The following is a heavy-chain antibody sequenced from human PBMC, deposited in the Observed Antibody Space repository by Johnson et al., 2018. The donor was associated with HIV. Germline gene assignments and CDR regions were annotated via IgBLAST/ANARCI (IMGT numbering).Heavy chain of an antibody. V-gene: IGHV3-NL1*01. CDR2: IYSCGSP. CDR1: GFTFSSYG. Sequence: VQLVESGGGVVQPGRSLRLSCAASGFTFSSYGMHWVRQAPGKGLECVSVIYSCGSPYYANSVKGRFTISRDNSKNTLYLQMNSLRAEDTAVYYCARESDILTGYPNAFDIWGQGTVVTVSS. CDR3: ARESDILTGYPNAFDI. J-gene: IGHJ3*02. D-gene: IGHD3-9*01.